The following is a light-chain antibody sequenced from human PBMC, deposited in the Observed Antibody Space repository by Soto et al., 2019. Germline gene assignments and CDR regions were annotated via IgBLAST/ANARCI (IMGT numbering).Light chain of an antibody. CDR3: SSYTSSNTVV. J-gene: IGLJ2*01. Sequence: QSALTQPASVSGSPGQSITISCTGTSSDVGGYNYVSWYQHHPGKDPKLMIYEVSNRPSGISNRFSGSKSGNTASLTISGLQAEDEADYSCSSYTSSNTVVFGGGTKLTVL. CDR2: EVS. CDR1: SSDVGGYNY. V-gene: IGLV2-14*01.